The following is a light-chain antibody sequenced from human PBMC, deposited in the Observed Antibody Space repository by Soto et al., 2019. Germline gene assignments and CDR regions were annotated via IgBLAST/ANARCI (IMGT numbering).Light chain of an antibody. Sequence: QSVLTQPPSVSAAPGQRVTISCAGSRPNIGNGKNYVSWYQQLPGTAPKLLIYDNDKRPSGIPDRFSGSKSGTSATLGISGLQTGDEADYYCATWDNSLSAGVFGGGTQLTVL. CDR1: RPNIGNGKNY. CDR3: ATWDNSLSAGV. V-gene: IGLV1-51*01. CDR2: DND. J-gene: IGLJ2*01.